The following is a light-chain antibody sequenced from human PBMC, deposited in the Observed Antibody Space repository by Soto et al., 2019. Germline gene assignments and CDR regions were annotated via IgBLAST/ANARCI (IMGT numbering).Light chain of an antibody. J-gene: IGKJ1*01. CDR1: QSVSYS. CDR2: DAS. Sequence: ELVLTQSPATLSLYPKEKDTNSCRASQSVSYSLAWYKQKPGQAPRLLIYDASNRATGIPARFSGSGSGTDFTLTICSLEPEDFAVYYCQQRNNWEWTFGQGTKVDIK. V-gene: IGKV3-11*01. CDR3: QQRNNWEWT.